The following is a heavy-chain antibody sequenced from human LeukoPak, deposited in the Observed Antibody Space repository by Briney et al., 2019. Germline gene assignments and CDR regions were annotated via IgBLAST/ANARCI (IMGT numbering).Heavy chain of an antibody. Sequence: ASVKVSCKASGYTFTSYGISWVRQAPGQGLEWMGWISAYNGNTNYAQKLQGRVTMTTDTSTSTAYMELRSLRSDDTALYYCAKPSIRNQWLVPYFDNWGQGTLVTVSS. V-gene: IGHV1-18*01. CDR1: GYTFTSYG. D-gene: IGHD6-19*01. CDR2: ISAYNGNT. CDR3: AKPSIRNQWLVPYFDN. J-gene: IGHJ4*02.